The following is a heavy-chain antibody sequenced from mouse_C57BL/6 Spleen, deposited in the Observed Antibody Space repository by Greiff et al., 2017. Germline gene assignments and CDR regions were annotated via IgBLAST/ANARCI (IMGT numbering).Heavy chain of an antibody. J-gene: IGHJ4*01. CDR1: GYTFTSYW. V-gene: IGHV1-59*01. CDR3: ARSVSNYVGAMDY. D-gene: IGHD2-5*01. CDR2: IDPSDSYT. Sequence: VQLQQPGAELVRPGTSVKLSCKASGYTFTSYWMHWVKQRPGQGLEWIGVIDPSDSYTNYNQKFKGKATWTVDTSSSTAYMQLSSLTSEDSAVYYCARSVSNYVGAMDYWGQGTSVTVSS.